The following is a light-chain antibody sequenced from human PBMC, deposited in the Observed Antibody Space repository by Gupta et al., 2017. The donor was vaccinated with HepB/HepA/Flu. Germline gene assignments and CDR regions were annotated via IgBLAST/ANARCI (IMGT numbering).Light chain of an antibody. J-gene: IGKJ1*01. Sequence: DAVMPQTPLSSPVTLGQPASISCRSSECLTHSNGNTYLNWLHQRPGQPPRLLIYQVSNRFPGVPDRFSGSGAGTVFTLHISRVEAEDVGTYYCMQASHFPRTFGQGTKVEIK. CDR3: MQASHFPRT. CDR1: ECLTHSNGNTY. V-gene: IGKV2-24*01. CDR2: QVS.